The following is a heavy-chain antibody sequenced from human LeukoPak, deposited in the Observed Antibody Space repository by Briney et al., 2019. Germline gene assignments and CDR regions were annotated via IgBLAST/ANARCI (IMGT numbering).Heavy chain of an antibody. D-gene: IGHD5-12*01. V-gene: IGHV3-74*01. Sequence: QSGGSLRLSCIASGFTFSDYWMHWVRQAPGKGPVWVSRIISDGSSVSYVDSVKGRFIMSRDNVKNTLYLQMNSLRVEDTAVYYRVRDSRYNMDVWGRGTTVTVSS. CDR1: GFTFSDYW. J-gene: IGHJ6*02. CDR3: VRDSRYNMDV. CDR2: IISDGSSV.